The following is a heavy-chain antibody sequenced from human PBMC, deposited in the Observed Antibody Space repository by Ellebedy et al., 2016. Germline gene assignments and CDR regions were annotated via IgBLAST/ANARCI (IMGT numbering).Heavy chain of an antibody. J-gene: IGHJ2*01. V-gene: IGHV3-30*04. CDR2: ISFDGTYK. CDR1: GFTFSRNT. CDR3: ARVRTGDSYFDL. D-gene: IGHD3-10*01. Sequence: GESLKISCAAAGFTFSRNTIHWVRQAPGGGLEWVALISFDGTYKNYADSVKGRFTISRDNSKNTVSLQMNSLRAEDTAKYYCARVRTGDSYFDLWGRGTLVTVSS.